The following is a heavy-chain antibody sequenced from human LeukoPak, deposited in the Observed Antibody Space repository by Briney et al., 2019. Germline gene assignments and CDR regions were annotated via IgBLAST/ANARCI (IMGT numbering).Heavy chain of an antibody. J-gene: IGHJ4*02. CDR3: ARQLRYCSSTTCSYPDY. D-gene: IGHD2-2*01. Sequence: SETLPLTCTVSLDSTTSNFWSWVRQPPGKGLEWIGEIHRSGSPNYNPSLQSRVTISIDRSRNQIALELSSVTAADTAGYYCARQLRYCSSTTCSYPDYWGQGSLVTVSS. V-gene: IGHV4-4*02. CDR2: IHRSGSP. CDR1: LDSTTSNF.